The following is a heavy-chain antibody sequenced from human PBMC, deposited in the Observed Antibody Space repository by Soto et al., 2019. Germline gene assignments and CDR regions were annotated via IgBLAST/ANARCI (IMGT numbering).Heavy chain of an antibody. D-gene: IGHD5-12*01. CDR2: IYYSGST. V-gene: IGHV4-30-4*08. CDR3: ARWLGYGPHFDY. CDR1: GCSISSADYY. J-gene: IGHJ4*02. Sequence: SETLSLTCTVSGCSISSADYYWSWIRQHPGKGLEWIGYIYYSGSTYYNPSLKSRVTISVDTSKNLFSLKLGSVTAADTAVYYCARWLGYGPHFDYWGQGTLVTVSS.